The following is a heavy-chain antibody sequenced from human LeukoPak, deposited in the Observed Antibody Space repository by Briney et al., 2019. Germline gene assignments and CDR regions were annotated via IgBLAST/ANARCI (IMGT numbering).Heavy chain of an antibody. CDR2: ISVYNGNT. J-gene: IGHJ5*02. D-gene: IGHD3-3*01. CDR1: GYTFTSYG. V-gene: IGHV1-18*01. CDR3: ARDPDYDFWSGPNWFDP. Sequence: GASVKVSCKASGYTFTSYGISWVRQAPGQGLEWMGWISVYNGNTNYAQKLQGRVTMTTDTSTSTAYMELRSLRSDDTAVYYCARDPDYDFWSGPNWFDPWGQGTLVTVSS.